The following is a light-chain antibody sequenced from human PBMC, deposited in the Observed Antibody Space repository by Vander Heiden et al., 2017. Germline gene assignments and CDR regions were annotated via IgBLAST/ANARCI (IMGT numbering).Light chain of an antibody. CDR1: QSVSSSY. Sequence: EIVLTQPPATLSWSQGKRPTLPCGASQSVSSSYLAWYQQKPGLAPRLLIYDASSRATGIPDRFSGSGSGTDFTLTISRLEPEDFAVYYCQQYGSSPITFGQGTRLEIK. V-gene: IGKV3D-20*01. CDR3: QQYGSSPIT. J-gene: IGKJ5*01. CDR2: DAS.